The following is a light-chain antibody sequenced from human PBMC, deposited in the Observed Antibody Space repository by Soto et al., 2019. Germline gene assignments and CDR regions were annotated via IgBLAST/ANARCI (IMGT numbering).Light chain of an antibody. J-gene: IGKJ4*01. CDR1: QSISSY. CDR3: QQSNSTPLT. Sequence: DLQMTQSPSSLSASVGDRVTITCRASQSISSYLNWYQQKPGKAPKLLIYAASSLQSGVPSRFSGSGSGTDFTLIISSLQPEDFATYYCQQSNSTPLTFGGGTKVEIK. CDR2: AAS. V-gene: IGKV1-39*01.